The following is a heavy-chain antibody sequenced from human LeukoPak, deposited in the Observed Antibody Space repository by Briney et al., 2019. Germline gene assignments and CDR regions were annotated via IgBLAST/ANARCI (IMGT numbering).Heavy chain of an antibody. CDR2: INPSGGST. V-gene: IGHV1-46*01. Sequence: ASVKVSCKASGYTYTSYYMHWVRQAPGQGLEWMGIINPSGGSTSYTQKFQGRVTMTRDTSTTTVYMELSSLRSQDTAVSYCARHKEVGDYYYFDYWGQGTLVTVSS. CDR1: GYTYTSYY. CDR3: ARHKEVGDYYYFDY. J-gene: IGHJ4*02. D-gene: IGHD2/OR15-2a*01.